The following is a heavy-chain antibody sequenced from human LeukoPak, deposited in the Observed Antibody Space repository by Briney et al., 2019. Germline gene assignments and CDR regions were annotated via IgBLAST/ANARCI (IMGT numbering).Heavy chain of an antibody. D-gene: IGHD2-2*01. CDR1: GGSISSSSYY. CDR2: IYYSGST. CDR3: ARDKVVPAAIYYYYYMDV. Sequence: SETLSLTCTVSGGSISSSSYYWGWIRQPPGKGLEWIGSIYYSGSTYYNPSLKSRVTISVDTSKNQFSLKLSSVTAADTAVYYCARDKVVPAAIYYYYYMDVWGKGTTVTVSS. V-gene: IGHV4-39*02. J-gene: IGHJ6*03.